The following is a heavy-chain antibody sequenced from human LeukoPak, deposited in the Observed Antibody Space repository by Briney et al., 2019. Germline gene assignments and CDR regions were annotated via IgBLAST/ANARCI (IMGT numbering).Heavy chain of an antibody. CDR3: ATSQGLLNWFDP. CDR1: GYTFTSYF. CDR2: IHPKTGGT. J-gene: IGHJ5*02. Sequence: ASVKVSCKASGYTFTSYFIHWVRQAPGQGLEWMGWIHPKTGGTYYAQNFQGRVTVTRDTSTSTVYMELSSLRSEDTAVYYCATSQGLLNWFDPWGQGTLVTVSS. V-gene: IGHV1-2*02.